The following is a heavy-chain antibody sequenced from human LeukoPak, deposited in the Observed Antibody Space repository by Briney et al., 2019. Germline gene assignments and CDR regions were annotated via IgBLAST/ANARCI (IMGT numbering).Heavy chain of an antibody. V-gene: IGHV7-4-1*02. J-gene: IGHJ4*02. CDR3: STEINSGDYYVFDY. Sequence: ASVKVSCKASGYTFTSYAMNWVRQAPGQGLEWMGWINTNTGNPTYAQGFTGRFVFSLDTSVSTAYLQISSLKAEDTAVYYCSTEINSGDYYVFDYWGLGTRVTVSS. CDR1: GYTFTSYA. CDR2: INTNTGNP. D-gene: IGHD4-17*01.